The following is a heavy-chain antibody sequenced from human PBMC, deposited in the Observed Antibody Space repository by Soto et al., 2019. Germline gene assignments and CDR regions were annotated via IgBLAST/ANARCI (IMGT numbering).Heavy chain of an antibody. J-gene: IGHJ4*02. V-gene: IGHV4-38-2*01. CDR3: ARAFGDGYNLFDY. Sequence: SETLSLTCAVSGYSISSGYYWGWIRQPPGKGLEWIGSIYHSGSTYYNPSLKSRVTISVDTSKNQFSLKLSSVTAADTAVYYCARAFGDGYNLFDYWGQGTLVTVSS. D-gene: IGHD3-3*01. CDR2: IYHSGST. CDR1: GYSISSGYY.